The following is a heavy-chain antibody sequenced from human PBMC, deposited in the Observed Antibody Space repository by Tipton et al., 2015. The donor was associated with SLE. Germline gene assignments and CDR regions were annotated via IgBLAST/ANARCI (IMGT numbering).Heavy chain of an antibody. CDR1: GGSISSHY. CDR3: ARGGYYGSGSFQH. D-gene: IGHD3-10*01. V-gene: IGHV4-59*11. CDR2: IYYSGST. Sequence: TLSLTCTVSGGSISSHYWSWIRQPPGKGLEWIGYIYYSGSTNYNPSLKSRVTISVDTSKNQFSLKLSSVTAADTAVYYCARGGYYGSGSFQHWGQGTLVTVSS. J-gene: IGHJ1*01.